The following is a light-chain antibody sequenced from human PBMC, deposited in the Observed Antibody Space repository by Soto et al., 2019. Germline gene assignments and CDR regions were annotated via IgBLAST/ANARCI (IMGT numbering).Light chain of an antibody. V-gene: IGKV3-20*01. J-gene: IGKJ5*01. CDR1: ERLSSVY. Sequence: EIVLTQSPGTLSLSPGERATLSCRASERLSSVYLAWYQQRPGQSPRLLIYGASNRATGIPDRFSGSGSGTDFTLIINKLEPEDVAIYYCQQYGGSPRITFGQGTRLEIK. CDR2: GAS. CDR3: QQYGGSPRIT.